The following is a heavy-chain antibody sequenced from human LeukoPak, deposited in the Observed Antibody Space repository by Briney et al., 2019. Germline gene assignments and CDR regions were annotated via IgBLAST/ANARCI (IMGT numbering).Heavy chain of an antibody. CDR1: GFTLSSYA. CDR3: AKLTTS. CDR2: VDGGGDGT. Sequence: GGSLRLSCAASGFTLSSYAMTWVRQAPGRGLEWVSSVDGGGDGTYYADSVKGRFTISRDNSNNTLYLQMNSLRAEDTAVYYCAKLTTSWGQGTLVTVSS. V-gene: IGHV3-23*01. D-gene: IGHD4-11*01. J-gene: IGHJ4*02.